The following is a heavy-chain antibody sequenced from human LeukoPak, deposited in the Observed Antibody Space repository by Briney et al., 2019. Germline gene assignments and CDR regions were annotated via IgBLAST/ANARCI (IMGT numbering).Heavy chain of an antibody. Sequence: GGSLRLSCAASGFTLGNYWMHWVRQAPGKGLVWVSRGGGDGSHSTYADSVKGRFTISRDNAKNTLHLQMNSLTGEDTAVYYCAYSDHFDNWGQGTLVTVSS. CDR2: GGGDGSHS. V-gene: IGHV3-74*03. D-gene: IGHD4-17*01. J-gene: IGHJ4*02. CDR1: GFTLGNYW. CDR3: AYSDHFDN.